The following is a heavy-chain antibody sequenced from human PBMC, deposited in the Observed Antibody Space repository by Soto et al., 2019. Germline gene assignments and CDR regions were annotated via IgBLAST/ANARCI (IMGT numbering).Heavy chain of an antibody. CDR2: INPNSGGT. V-gene: IGHV1-2*04. CDR3: ARARSGYCSGGSCQFDY. Sequence: QVQLVQSGAEVKKPGASVKVSCKASGYTFTGYYMHWVRQAPGQGLEWMGWINPNSGGTNYAQKFQGWVTMTRDTSISTAYMELRRVRSDATAVYYCARARSGYCSGGSCQFDYWGQGTLVTVSS. J-gene: IGHJ4*02. CDR1: GYTFTGYY. D-gene: IGHD2-15*01.